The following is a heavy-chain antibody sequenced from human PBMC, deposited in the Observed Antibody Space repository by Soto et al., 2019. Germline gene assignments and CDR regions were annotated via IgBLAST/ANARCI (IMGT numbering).Heavy chain of an antibody. Sequence: QVQLQESGPGLVKPSQTLSLTCTVSGGSIISGGYYWSWIRQHPGKGLEWIGYIYYSGSTYYNPSLKSRVTLSVATSKNQCSLKLSSVTAADTAVYYCATQGTTVTTLGLNYGMDVWGQGTTVTVSS. CDR2: IYYSGST. CDR1: GGSIISGGYY. D-gene: IGHD4-17*01. J-gene: IGHJ6*02. CDR3: ATQGTTVTTLGLNYGMDV. V-gene: IGHV4-31*03.